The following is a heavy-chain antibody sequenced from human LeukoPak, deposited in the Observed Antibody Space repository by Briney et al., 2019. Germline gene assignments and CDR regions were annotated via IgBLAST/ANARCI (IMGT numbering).Heavy chain of an antibody. V-gene: IGHV4-59*01. D-gene: IGHD6-13*01. CDR2: IYYSGST. Sequence: SSETLSLTCTVSGGSISSDHWSWIRQPPGKGLQWIGYIYYSGSTNYNPSLKSRVTISIDTSKNQFSLKVSSVTAADTAVYYCARTFSSSWLDYWGQGTLVTVSS. J-gene: IGHJ4*02. CDR1: GGSISSDH. CDR3: ARTFSSSWLDY.